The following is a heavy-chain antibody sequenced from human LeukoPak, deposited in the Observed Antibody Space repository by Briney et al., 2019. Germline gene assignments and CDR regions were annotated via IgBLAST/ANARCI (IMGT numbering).Heavy chain of an antibody. CDR3: ARESYYYHPHWFDP. CDR1: GGSISSYY. V-gene: IGHV4-4*07. D-gene: IGHD3-10*01. J-gene: IGHJ5*02. CDR2: IYTSGST. Sequence: SETLSLTCTVSGGSISSYYWSWIRQPAGKGLEWIGRIYTSGSTNYNPSLKSRVTMSVDTSKNQFSLKLSSVTAADTAVYYCARESYYYHPHWFDPWGQGTLVTVSS.